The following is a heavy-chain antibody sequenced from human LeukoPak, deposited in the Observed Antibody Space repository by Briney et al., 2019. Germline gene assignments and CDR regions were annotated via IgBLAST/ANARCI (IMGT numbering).Heavy chain of an antibody. CDR3: AREGRTLAFDP. Sequence: GGSLRLSCTASGFTVSSNYMSWVRQAPGKGLEWVSVIYSGGSTYYADSVKGRFTISRDNSKNTLYLQMNSLRAEDTAVYYCAREGRTLAFDPWGQGTLVTVSS. CDR2: IYSGGST. CDR1: GFTVSSNY. V-gene: IGHV3-53*01. D-gene: IGHD1/OR15-1a*01. J-gene: IGHJ5*02.